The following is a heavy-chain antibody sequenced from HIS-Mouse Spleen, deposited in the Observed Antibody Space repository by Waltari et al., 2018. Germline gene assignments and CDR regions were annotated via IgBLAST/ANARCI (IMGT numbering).Heavy chain of an antibody. CDR3: ARRSYLNAFDI. Sequence: QVQLVQSGAEVKKPGASVKVSCKASGYTFTSYYMHWVRHAPGQGLEWMVRITPSAGSTSSAQTFQGRVTMTRDTSTSTVYMELSSLRSEDTAVYYCARRSYLNAFDIWGQGTMVTVSS. CDR2: ITPSAGST. CDR1: GYTFTSYY. J-gene: IGHJ3*02. D-gene: IGHD1-26*01. V-gene: IGHV1-46*01.